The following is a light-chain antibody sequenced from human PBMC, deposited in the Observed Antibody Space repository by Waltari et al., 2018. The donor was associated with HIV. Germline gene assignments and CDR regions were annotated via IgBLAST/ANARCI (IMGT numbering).Light chain of an antibody. CDR3: AAWDDTLNGHVI. CDR2: RDN. CDR1: SSNIGTNY. V-gene: IGLV1-47*01. J-gene: IGLJ2*01. Sequence: QSVLTQPPSASATPGQRVTISCSGSSSNIGTNYVFWYQQLPGTAPKLLIFRDNERPSGVPDRFSGSRSGTAASLVISGLRSEDEAEYYCAAWDDTLNGHVIFGGGTKVTVL.